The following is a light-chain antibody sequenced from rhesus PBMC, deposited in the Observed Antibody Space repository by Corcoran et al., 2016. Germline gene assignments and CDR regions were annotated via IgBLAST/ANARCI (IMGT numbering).Light chain of an antibody. J-gene: IGKJ4*01. V-gene: IGKV2-90*01. CDR2: EVS. CDR1: QSLLLSGGKTY. CDR3: MRGMQLPLT. Sequence: EPASIPCRSSQSLLLSGGKTYLDWYLQKPGRSPQLLFSEVSNRASEVPERFSGSGSGTVFTLKISRVEAEGVGVYYCMRGMQLPLTFGGGTKVEIK.